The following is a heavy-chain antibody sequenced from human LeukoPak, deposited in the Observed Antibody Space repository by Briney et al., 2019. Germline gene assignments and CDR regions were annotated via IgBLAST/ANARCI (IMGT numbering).Heavy chain of an antibody. CDR1: GFDFEDYA. V-gene: IGHV3-9*01. CDR2: ISWNSGVK. J-gene: IGHJ6*02. Sequence: PGGSLRLSCAASGFDFEDYAIHWVRQVPGKGLEWVSGISWNSGVKAYADSVRGRFTISRDNAKNSLYLQMNSLRGEDTALYYCAKARLMAAPFYYYGMDVWGPGTTVTVSS. D-gene: IGHD5-24*01. CDR3: AKARLMAAPFYYYGMDV.